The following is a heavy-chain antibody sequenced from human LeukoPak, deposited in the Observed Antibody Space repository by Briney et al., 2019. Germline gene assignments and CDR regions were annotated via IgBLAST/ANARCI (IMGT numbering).Heavy chain of an antibody. CDR2: IRQDGGQT. D-gene: IGHD2-15*01. CDR3: AKDLVATGALDL. Sequence: GGSLRLSCAASGFTFSAYLIHWVRQAPGKGLEWLADIRQDGGQTYYVDSVKGRFTISRDNAKNSLYLQLNSLRVEDTAVYYCAKDLVATGALDLWGQGTLVTVSS. V-gene: IGHV3-7*01. J-gene: IGHJ4*02. CDR1: GFTFSAYL.